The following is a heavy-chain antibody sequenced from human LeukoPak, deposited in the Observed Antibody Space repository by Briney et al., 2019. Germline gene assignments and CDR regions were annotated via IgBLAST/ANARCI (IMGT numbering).Heavy chain of an antibody. CDR1: GGSISSSSYY. J-gene: IGHJ4*02. Sequence: SETLSLTCTVSGGSISSSSYYWGWIRQPPGKGLEWIGSIYYTGSTYYNPSLKSRVTISVDTSKNQFSLKLSSVTAADTAVYYCARHGWRSGWYWDRGQGTLVTVSS. V-gene: IGHV4-39*01. D-gene: IGHD6-19*01. CDR2: IYYTGST. CDR3: ARHGWRSGWYWD.